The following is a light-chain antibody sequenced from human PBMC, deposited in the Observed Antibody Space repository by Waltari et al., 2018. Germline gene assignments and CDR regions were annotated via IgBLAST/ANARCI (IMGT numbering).Light chain of an antibody. CDR2: ATS. Sequence: DIQMTQSPSSLSASAGDRVTITCRANQSVTPSLNWYQQRSGKAPKLLIYATSSLQSGVPSRFSGGGSGTEFTLTINSLQPEDFATYYCQQSHGFPYTFGQGTKVEMK. CDR1: QSVTPS. J-gene: IGKJ2*01. CDR3: QQSHGFPYT. V-gene: IGKV1-39*01.